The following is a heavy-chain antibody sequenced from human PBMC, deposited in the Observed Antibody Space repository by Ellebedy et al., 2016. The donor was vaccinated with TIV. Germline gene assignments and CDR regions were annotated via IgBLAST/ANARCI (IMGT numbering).Heavy chain of an antibody. J-gene: IGHJ6*02. CDR3: ARDSLGYCSSTSCYAIHYYYYGMDV. V-gene: IGHV3-21*01. Sequence: GESLKISXAASGFTFSSYSMNWVRQAPGKGLEWVSSISSSSSYIYYADSVKGRFTISRDNAKNSLYLQMNSLRAEDTAVYYCARDSLGYCSSTSCYAIHYYYYGMDVWGQGTTVTVSS. D-gene: IGHD2-2*01. CDR2: ISSSSSYI. CDR1: GFTFSSYS.